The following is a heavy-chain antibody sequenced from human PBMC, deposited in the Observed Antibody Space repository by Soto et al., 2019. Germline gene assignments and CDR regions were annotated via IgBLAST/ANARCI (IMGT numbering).Heavy chain of an antibody. CDR3: AANSLGGGSQGDV. J-gene: IGHJ6*02. CDR1: GDTFSSYS. V-gene: IGHV1-69*01. CDR2: IVPIFGTT. Sequence: QVRLVQSGAEVNKPGSSVKVSCKAYGDTFSSYSISWVRQAPGQGLEWMGGIVPIFGTTVYAPRLQGRLTITADGPTSSSYMELSGLTFEDTAVEYCAANSLGGGSQGDVWGQGTTVTVSS. D-gene: IGHD3-10*01.